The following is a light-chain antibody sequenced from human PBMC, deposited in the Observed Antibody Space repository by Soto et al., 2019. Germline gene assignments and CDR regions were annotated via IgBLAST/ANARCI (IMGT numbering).Light chain of an antibody. V-gene: IGLV2-11*01. CDR2: DVS. CDR3: CSYAGSYTFYV. Sequence: QSALTQPRSVSGSPGQSVTISCTGTSSDVGGYNYVSWYQQHPDKTPKLMIYDVSKRPSGVPDRFSGSKSGNTASLTISGLQAEDEADYYCCSYAGSYTFYVFGTGTQLTVL. CDR1: SSDVGGYNY. J-gene: IGLJ1*01.